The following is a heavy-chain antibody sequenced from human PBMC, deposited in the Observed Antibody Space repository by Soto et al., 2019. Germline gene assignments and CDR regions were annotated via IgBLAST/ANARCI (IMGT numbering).Heavy chain of an antibody. CDR2: ISSSSSYI. J-gene: IGHJ6*02. CDR1: GFTFSSYS. Sequence: PGGSLRLSCAASGFTFSSYSMNWVRQAPGKGLEWVSSISSSSSYIYYADSVKGRFTISRDNAKNSLYLQMNSLRAEDTAVYYCARENIVVVPAPGYGMDVWGQGTTVTVSS. D-gene: IGHD2-2*01. V-gene: IGHV3-21*01. CDR3: ARENIVVVPAPGYGMDV.